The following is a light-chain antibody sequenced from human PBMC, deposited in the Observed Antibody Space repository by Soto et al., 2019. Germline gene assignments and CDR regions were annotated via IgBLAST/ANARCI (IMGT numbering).Light chain of an antibody. CDR1: SSNIGAGYV. CDR3: SSYTSTSTRV. Sequence: QSVLTQPPSLSGAPGQRVTISCTGSSSNIGAGYVVHWYQQLPGSAPKLLIYGNNNRPSGVPDRFSGSKSGNTASLTISGLQAEDEADYYCSSYTSTSTRVFGTGTKVTVL. J-gene: IGLJ1*01. V-gene: IGLV1-40*01. CDR2: GNN.